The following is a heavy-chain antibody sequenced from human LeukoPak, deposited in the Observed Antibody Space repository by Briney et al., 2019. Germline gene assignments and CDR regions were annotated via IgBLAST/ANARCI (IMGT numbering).Heavy chain of an antibody. CDR1: GGSVSSGSYY. Sequence: SETLSLTCTVSGGSVSSGSYYWSWIRQPPGKGLEWIGYIYYSGSTNYNPSLKSRVTISVDTSKNQFSLKLSSVTAADTAVYYCARVPFYYYYGMDVWGQGTMVTVSS. V-gene: IGHV4-61*01. CDR3: ARVPFYYYYGMDV. CDR2: IYYSGST. J-gene: IGHJ6*02.